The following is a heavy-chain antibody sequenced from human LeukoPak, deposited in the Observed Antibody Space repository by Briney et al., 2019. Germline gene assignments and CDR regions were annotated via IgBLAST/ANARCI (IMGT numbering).Heavy chain of an antibody. Sequence: SETLSLTCAVSGGSISSGGYSWSWIRQPPGKGLEWIGYISYSGSTYNNPSLKSRVSISVDTSKNQFSLNLSSLTAADTAVYYCARAEGGYCSGGSCFWFDPWGQGTLVTVSS. CDR1: GGSISSGGYS. CDR3: ARAEGGYCSGGSCFWFDP. D-gene: IGHD2-15*01. J-gene: IGHJ5*02. CDR2: ISYSGST. V-gene: IGHV4-30-4*07.